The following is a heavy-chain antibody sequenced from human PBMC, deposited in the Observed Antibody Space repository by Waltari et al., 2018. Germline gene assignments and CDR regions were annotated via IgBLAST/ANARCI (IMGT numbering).Heavy chain of an antibody. D-gene: IGHD6-19*01. Sequence: QVQLVQSGAEVKKPGSSVQVSCKASGGTFSSSTISWVRQAPGQGLEWMGRIIPILGIANYAQKFQGRVTITADKSTSTAYMELSSLRSEDTAVYYCARASSGWNHDAFDIWGQGTMVTVSS. V-gene: IGHV1-69*02. CDR2: IIPILGIA. J-gene: IGHJ3*02. CDR3: ARASSGWNHDAFDI. CDR1: GGTFSSST.